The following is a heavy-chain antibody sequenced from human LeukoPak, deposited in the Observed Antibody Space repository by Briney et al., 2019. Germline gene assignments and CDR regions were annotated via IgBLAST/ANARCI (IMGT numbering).Heavy chain of an antibody. D-gene: IGHD2-21*02. CDR1: GLSLSLYW. J-gene: IGHJ4*02. CDR3: VREYCGGDCYTDF. V-gene: IGHV3-74*01. CDR2: LNSDGSIT. Sequence: GGSQRLSCAASGLSLSLYWMHWVRQTPGKGLVWVSRLNSDGSITSYADSVKGRFTISRDNAKNTLYLEMNSLRAEDTAVYYCVREYCGGDCYTDFWGQGTLVTVSS.